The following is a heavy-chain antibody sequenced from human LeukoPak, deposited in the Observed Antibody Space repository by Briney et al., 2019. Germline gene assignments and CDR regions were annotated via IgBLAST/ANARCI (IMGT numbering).Heavy chain of an antibody. CDR3: AREDVDADSMDY. Sequence: ASVKVSCKASGYTFTDYYMHWVRQAPGQGLEWMGWINPKSGGTIYAQKFQGRVTMTRDTSTSTLYMELNSLRSEDTAVYYCAREDVDADSMDYWGQGTLVTVSS. CDR1: GYTFTDYY. D-gene: IGHD5-18*01. J-gene: IGHJ4*02. V-gene: IGHV1-2*02. CDR2: INPKSGGT.